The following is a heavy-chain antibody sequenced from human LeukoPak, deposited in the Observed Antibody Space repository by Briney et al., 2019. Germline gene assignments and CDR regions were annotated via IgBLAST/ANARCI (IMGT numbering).Heavy chain of an antibody. J-gene: IGHJ4*02. D-gene: IGHD5-24*01. CDR3: ARGGQLRATTSLDY. V-gene: IGHV1-18*01. CDR1: GYTFTSYG. Sequence: ASVKVSCKASGYTFTSYGVSWVRQAPGQGLEWMGWISAYNGNTNYPQKLQGRVTMTTDTSTSTAYMELRSLISDDTAVYYCARGGQLRATTSLDYWGQGTLVTVSS. CDR2: ISAYNGNT.